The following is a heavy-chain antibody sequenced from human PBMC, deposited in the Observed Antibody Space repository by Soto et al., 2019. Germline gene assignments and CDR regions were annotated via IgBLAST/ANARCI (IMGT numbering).Heavy chain of an antibody. D-gene: IGHD3-22*01. CDR3: VRDAAVYYDSSGPRNNDAFDI. CDR1: GHMFSNYG. V-gene: IGHV1-18*04. J-gene: IGHJ3*02. CDR2: ISAYNGNT. Sequence: ASVKVSCKASGHMFSNYGISWVRQAPGQGLEWMGWISAYNGNTNYAQNLEDRVTMTTDTSTSTAYMELRSLRSDDTAMYYCVRDAAVYYDSSGPRNNDAFDIWGQGTMVTVSS.